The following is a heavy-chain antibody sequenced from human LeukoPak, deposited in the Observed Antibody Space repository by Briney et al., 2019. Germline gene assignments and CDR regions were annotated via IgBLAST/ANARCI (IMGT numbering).Heavy chain of an antibody. CDR3: ARDARIVVLPAASGPGSHYSYYYGMDV. CDR2: VDPEDGET. D-gene: IGHD2-2*01. J-gene: IGHJ6*02. CDR1: GYTFTDYY. V-gene: IGHV1-69-2*01. Sequence: GASVKVSCKASGYTFTDYYMHWVQQAHGKGLEWMGRVDPEDGETIYAEKFQGRVTITADKSTSTAYMELSSLRSEDTAVYYCARDARIVVLPAASGPGSHYSYYYGMDVWGQGTPVTVSS.